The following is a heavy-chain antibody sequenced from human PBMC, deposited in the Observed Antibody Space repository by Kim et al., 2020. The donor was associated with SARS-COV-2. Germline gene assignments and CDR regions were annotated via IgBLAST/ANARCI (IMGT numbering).Heavy chain of an antibody. Sequence: GGSLRISCAASGFTFGGHDMHWVRQGSGKGLEWVSAIGTAGETFYSGSVKGRFIISRENGRNSLFLQMDSLKVGDTAVYYCARGIHQWLGVDVWGQGTTVTVSS. J-gene: IGHJ6*02. D-gene: IGHD5-18*01. CDR3: ARGIHQWLGVDV. V-gene: IGHV3-13*04. CDR2: IGTAGET. CDR1: GFTFGGHD.